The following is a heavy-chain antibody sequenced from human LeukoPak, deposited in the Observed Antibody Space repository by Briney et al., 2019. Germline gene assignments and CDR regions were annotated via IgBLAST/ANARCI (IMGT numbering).Heavy chain of an antibody. CDR2: IHYSGST. V-gene: IGHV4-39*01. Sequence: SETLSLTCTVSGGSISSSSYHWGWVRQSPGKGLEWTGAIHYSGSTYYNSSLKSRVTISVDTSKNQFSLKLSSVTAADTAVYYCASDGFSYGYVDYWGQGTLVTVSS. CDR1: GGSISSSSYH. D-gene: IGHD3-16*01. J-gene: IGHJ4*02. CDR3: ASDGFSYGYVDY.